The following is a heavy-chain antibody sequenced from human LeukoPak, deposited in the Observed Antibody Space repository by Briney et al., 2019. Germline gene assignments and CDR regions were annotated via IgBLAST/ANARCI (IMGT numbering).Heavy chain of an antibody. CDR1: GYSFTSYW. CDR2: IYPADSDT. CDR3: ARRIAGAGSDY. Sequence: GESLKISCKGSGYSFTSYWIGRVRQMPGKGLEWMGIIYPADSDTRYSPSFEGQVTISADMSIRTAYLQWSSLKASDTAMYYCARRIAGAGSDYWGQGTLVTVSS. V-gene: IGHV5-51*01. J-gene: IGHJ4*02. D-gene: IGHD6-13*01.